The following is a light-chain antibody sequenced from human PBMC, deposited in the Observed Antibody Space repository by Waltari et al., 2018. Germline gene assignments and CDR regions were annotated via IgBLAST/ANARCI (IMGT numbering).Light chain of an antibody. J-gene: IGLJ2*01. CDR1: SSTIGAGFD. CDR2: GNN. V-gene: IGLV1-40*01. CDR3: QSYDSSLFVV. Sequence: QSVLTQPPSVSGAPGQWVTISCTGSSSTIGAGFDVSWYQQLPGTAPKLLIFGNNKRPSGVPDRFSGSKSGTSASLAITGLQAEDEADYYCQSYDSSLFVVFGGGTKLTVL.